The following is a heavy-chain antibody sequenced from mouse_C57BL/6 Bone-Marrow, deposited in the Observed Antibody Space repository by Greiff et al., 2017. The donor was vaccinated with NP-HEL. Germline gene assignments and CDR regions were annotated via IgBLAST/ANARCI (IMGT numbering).Heavy chain of an antibody. CDR2: INYDGSST. CDR1: GFTFSDYY. V-gene: IGHV5-16*01. D-gene: IGHD1-1*01. J-gene: IGHJ1*03. CDR3: ARDRTVVAHWYFDV. Sequence: EVQRVESEGGLVQPGSSMKLSCTASGFTFSDYYMAWVRQVPEKGLEWVANINYDGSSTYYLDSLKSRFIISRDNAKNILYLQMSSLKSEDTATYYCARDRTVVAHWYFDVWGTGTTVTVSS.